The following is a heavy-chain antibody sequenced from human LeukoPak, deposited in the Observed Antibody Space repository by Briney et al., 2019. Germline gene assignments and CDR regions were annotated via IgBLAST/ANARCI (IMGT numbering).Heavy chain of an antibody. CDR3: AKDVAPDSGWDLDY. CDR2: IFNSGVKI. D-gene: IGHD6-19*01. CDR1: GFTFSTYC. Sequence: QPGGSLRLSCAASGFTFSTYCMTWVRQGPGKGLEWVSCIFNSGVKIFYADSGKGRFTISRDNSKNTLYLQMNSLRVEDTAVYYCAKDVAPDSGWDLDYWGQGTLVTVSS. V-gene: IGHV3-23*01. J-gene: IGHJ4*02.